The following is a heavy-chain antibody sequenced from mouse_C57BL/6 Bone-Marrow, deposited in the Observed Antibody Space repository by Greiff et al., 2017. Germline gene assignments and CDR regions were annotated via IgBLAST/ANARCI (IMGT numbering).Heavy chain of an antibody. V-gene: IGHV1-64*01. Sequence: QVQLQQSGAELVKPGASVKLSCKASGYTFTSYWMHWVKQRPGQGLEWIGMIHPNSGSTNYNEKFKSKATLTVDKSSSTAYMQLSRLTSEDSAVYYCARDYYYGSSPMDYWGQGTSATVTS. CDR3: ARDYYYGSSPMDY. CDR1: GYTFTSYW. D-gene: IGHD1-1*01. CDR2: IHPNSGST. J-gene: IGHJ4*01.